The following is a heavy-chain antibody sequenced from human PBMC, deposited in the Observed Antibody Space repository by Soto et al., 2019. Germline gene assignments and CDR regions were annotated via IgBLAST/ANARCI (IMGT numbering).Heavy chain of an antibody. CDR2: IIPIFGTA. Sequence: QVQLVQSGAEVKKPGSSVKVSCKASGGTFSSYAISWVRQAPGQGLEWMGGIIPIFGTANYAQKFQGRVTITADESTSTAYRELSSLRSEDTAVYYWARPGGGVATKPRDYGMDVWGQGTTVTVSS. J-gene: IGHJ6*02. CDR3: ARPGGGVATKPRDYGMDV. D-gene: IGHD5-12*01. CDR1: GGTFSSYA. V-gene: IGHV1-69*01.